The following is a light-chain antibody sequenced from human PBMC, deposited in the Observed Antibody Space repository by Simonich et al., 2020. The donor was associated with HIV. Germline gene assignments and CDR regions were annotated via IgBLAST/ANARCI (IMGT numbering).Light chain of an antibody. J-gene: IGLJ1*01. CDR1: SSDVGSYNL. V-gene: IGLV2-23*01. Sequence: QSALTQSASVSGSPGQSITISCTGTSSDVGSYNLVSWYQQHPGKAPKLMIYEGSKRPSGVSNRFSGSKSGNTASLTISGLQAEDEADYYCCSYAGSRHYVFGTGTKVTVL. CDR3: CSYAGSRHYV. CDR2: EGS.